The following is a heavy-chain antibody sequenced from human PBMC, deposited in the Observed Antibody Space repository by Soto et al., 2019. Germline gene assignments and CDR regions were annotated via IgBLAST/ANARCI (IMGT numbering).Heavy chain of an antibody. D-gene: IGHD6-6*01. CDR2: MSNDGSNK. CDR3: AKGSSSVYYYYYGIDV. V-gene: IGHV3-30*18. CDR1: GFTFSGYG. Sequence: GGSLRLSCVASGFTFSGYGMHWVRQAPGKGLEWVAVMSNDGSNKYYADSVKGRFTISRDNSKNMLYLQMNSLRTEDTAVYYCAKGSSSVYYYYYGIDVWGQGTTVTVSS. J-gene: IGHJ6*02.